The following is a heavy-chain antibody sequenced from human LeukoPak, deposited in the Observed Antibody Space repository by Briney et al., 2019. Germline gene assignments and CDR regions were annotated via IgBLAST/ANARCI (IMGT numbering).Heavy chain of an antibody. J-gene: IGHJ4*02. CDR1: GFTFSSYE. V-gene: IGHV3-48*03. CDR2: ISSSGSTI. CDR3: ARGSARVYIVGATNC. Sequence: PGGSLRLSCAASGFTFSSYEINWVRQAPGKGLEWVSYISSSGSTIYYADSVKGRFTISRDNAKNSLYLQMNSLRAEDTAVYYCARGSARVYIVGATNCWGQGTLVTVSS. D-gene: IGHD1-26*01.